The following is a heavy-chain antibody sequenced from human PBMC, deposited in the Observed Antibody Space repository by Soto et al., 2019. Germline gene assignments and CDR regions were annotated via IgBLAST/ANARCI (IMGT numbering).Heavy chain of an antibody. CDR3: ARNGSYYDFWSGYYFGGGMDV. CDR2: INNSGST. J-gene: IGHJ6*02. Sequence: QVQLQQWGAGLLKPSETLSLTCAVYGGSFSGYYWSWIRQPPGKGLEWIGEINNSGSTNYNPSLKSRVTISVDTSKNQFSLKLSSVTAADTAVYYCARNGSYYDFWSGYYFGGGMDVWGQGTTVTVSS. D-gene: IGHD3-3*01. V-gene: IGHV4-34*01. CDR1: GGSFSGYY.